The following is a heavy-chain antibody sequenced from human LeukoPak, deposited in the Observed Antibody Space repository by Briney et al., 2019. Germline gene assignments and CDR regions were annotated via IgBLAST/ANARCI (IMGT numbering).Heavy chain of an antibody. V-gene: IGHV3-23*01. CDR1: GFTFSSYA. J-gene: IGHJ4*02. CDR2: ISGSGGST. CDR3: AKAVGYCSGGSCYTDY. D-gene: IGHD2-15*01. Sequence: GGSLRLSCAASGFTFSSYAMSWVRQAPGKGLEWVSAISGSGGSTYYADSVKGRFTISRDNSKNTLYLQKNSLRAEDTAVYYCAKAVGYCSGGSCYTDYWGQGTLVTVSS.